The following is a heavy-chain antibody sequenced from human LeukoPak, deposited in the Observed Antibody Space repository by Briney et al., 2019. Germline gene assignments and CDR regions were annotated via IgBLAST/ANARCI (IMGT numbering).Heavy chain of an antibody. CDR1: GYTFTGYY. D-gene: IGHD2-2*02. CDR3: ARDVTDIVVVPAAIGEYRYYFDY. J-gene: IGHJ4*02. CDR2: INPNSGGT. Sequence: ALVKVSCKASGYTFTGYYMHWVRQAPGQGLEWMGWINPNSGGTNYAQKFQGRVTMTRDTSISTAYMELSRLRSDDTAVYYCARDVTDIVVVPAAIGEYRYYFDYWGQGTLVTVSS. V-gene: IGHV1-2*02.